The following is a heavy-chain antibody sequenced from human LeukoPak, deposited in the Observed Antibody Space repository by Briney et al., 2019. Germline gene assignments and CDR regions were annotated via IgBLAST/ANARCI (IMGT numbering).Heavy chain of an antibody. V-gene: IGHV5-51*01. Sequence: GEPLKISCKGSGYSINNYWIGWVRQMPGKGLEWMGIIYPADSDIRYSPSFQGQVTISADKSISTAYLQWSSLKASDTAMYYCARQEYCSGGSCYTWFDPWGQGTLVTVSS. CDR2: IYPADSDI. D-gene: IGHD2-15*01. CDR1: GYSINNYW. CDR3: ARQEYCSGGSCYTWFDP. J-gene: IGHJ5*02.